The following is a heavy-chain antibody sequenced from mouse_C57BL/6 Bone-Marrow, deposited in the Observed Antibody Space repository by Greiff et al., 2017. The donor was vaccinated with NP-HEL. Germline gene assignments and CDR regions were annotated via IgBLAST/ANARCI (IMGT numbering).Heavy chain of an antibody. V-gene: IGHV1-66*01. Sequence: QVQLQQSGPELVKPGASVKISCKASGYSFTSYYIHWVKQRPGQGLEWIGWIYPGSGNTKYNEKFKGKATLTADTSSSTAYMQLSSLTSEDSAVYYCARGGLLRAWFAYWGQGTLVTVSA. CDR2: IYPGSGNT. CDR1: GYSFTSYY. CDR3: ARGGLLRAWFAY. D-gene: IGHD2-3*01. J-gene: IGHJ3*01.